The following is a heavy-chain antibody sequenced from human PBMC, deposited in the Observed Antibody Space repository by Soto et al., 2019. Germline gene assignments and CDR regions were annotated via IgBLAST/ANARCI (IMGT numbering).Heavy chain of an antibody. V-gene: IGHV1-46*03. CDR1: GYTFTSYY. CDR2: INPSGGST. D-gene: IGHD3-3*01. CDR3: ARPYGMSGYHDFFDY. Sequence: ASVKVSCKASGYTFTSYYMHWVRQAPGQGLEWMGIINPSGGSTSYAQKFQGRVTMTRDTSTSTVYMELSSLRSEDTAVYYCARPYGMSGYHDFFDYWGQGTLVTVSS. J-gene: IGHJ4*02.